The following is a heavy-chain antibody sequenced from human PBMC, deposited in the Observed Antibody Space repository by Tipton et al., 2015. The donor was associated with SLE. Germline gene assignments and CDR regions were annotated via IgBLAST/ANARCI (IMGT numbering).Heavy chain of an antibody. Sequence: LRLSCTVSGGSISSSSYYWGWIRQPPGKGLEWIGSIYYSGSTYYNPSLKSRVTISVDTSKNQFTLKLSSVTAADTAVYHCATGLRTEHYDFWSGYYTGHYGMDVWGQGTTVTVSS. CDR1: GGSISSSSYY. D-gene: IGHD3-3*01. CDR2: IYYSGST. J-gene: IGHJ6*02. V-gene: IGHV4-39*06. CDR3: ATGLRTEHYDFWSGYYTGHYGMDV.